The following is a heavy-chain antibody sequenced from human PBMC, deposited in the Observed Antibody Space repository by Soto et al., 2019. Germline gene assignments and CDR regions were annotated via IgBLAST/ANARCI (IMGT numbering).Heavy chain of an antibody. D-gene: IGHD6-6*01. CDR3: AAEGYSSSSAALDI. V-gene: IGHV6-1*01. Sequence: SQTLSLTCAISGDGVSSNSAAWNWIRQSPSRGLEWLGRTYYRSKWYNDYAVSVKSRITINPDTSKNQFSLQLNSVTPEDTAVYYCAAEGYSSSSAALDIWGQGTMVTVSS. CDR2: TYYRSKWYN. J-gene: IGHJ3*02. CDR1: GDGVSSNSAA.